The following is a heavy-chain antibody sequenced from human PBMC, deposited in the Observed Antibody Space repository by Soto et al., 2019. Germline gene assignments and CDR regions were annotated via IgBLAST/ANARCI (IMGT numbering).Heavy chain of an antibody. D-gene: IGHD6-13*01. CDR1: GFSFSSYA. CDR3: AKVMAAAGMND. CDR2: ISASGIST. J-gene: IGHJ4*02. V-gene: IGHV3-23*01. Sequence: EVQLMESGGGLVQPGGSLRLSCAASGFSFSSYAMSWVRQATGKGLEWVSDISASGISTYYADSVKGRATISRDNSKNTVYLQMNSLRAEDTAAYYCAKVMAAAGMNDWGQGTLVTVSS.